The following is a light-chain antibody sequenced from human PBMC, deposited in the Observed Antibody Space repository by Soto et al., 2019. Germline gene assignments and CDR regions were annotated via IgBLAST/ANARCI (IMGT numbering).Light chain of an antibody. Sequence: DIQMTQSPSTLSASVGDRVTITCRASQSISSWLAWYQQKPGKAPKLLIYKASSLESGVPSRFSGSGSGTEFTLTISCLQPDDFATYYCQHYNSYSEAFGQGTKVDIK. CDR3: QHYNSYSEA. CDR1: QSISSW. V-gene: IGKV1-5*03. CDR2: KAS. J-gene: IGKJ1*01.